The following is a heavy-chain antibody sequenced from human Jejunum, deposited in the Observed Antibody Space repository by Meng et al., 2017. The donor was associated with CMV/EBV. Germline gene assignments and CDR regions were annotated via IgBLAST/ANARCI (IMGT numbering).Heavy chain of an antibody. D-gene: IGHD1-26*01. CDR3: ARVYSTWTDYWYFDL. CDR2: IYTGGNT. V-gene: IGHV3-66*02. CDR1: GFTVSNNH. J-gene: IGHJ2*01. Sequence: SGFTVSNNHVYWVRQAPGKGLQWVSVIYTGGNTHYADSVKGRFTISRDNSKNTLYFQMNSLTAEDTAVYYCARVYSTWTDYWYFDLWGQGTLVTVSS.